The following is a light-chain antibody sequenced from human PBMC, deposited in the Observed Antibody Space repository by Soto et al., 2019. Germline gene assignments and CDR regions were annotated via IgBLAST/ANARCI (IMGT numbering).Light chain of an antibody. Sequence: IQMTQSPSSLSASVGDRVTITCRASQSINIYINWYQQKPGKAPKLLIYTTSSLYSGVPSRFSGSGSGTDFTLTISSLQPEDFATYYCQQSITTPTFGQGTRLEIK. CDR2: TTS. CDR3: QQSITTPT. J-gene: IGKJ2*01. V-gene: IGKV1-39*01. CDR1: QSINIY.